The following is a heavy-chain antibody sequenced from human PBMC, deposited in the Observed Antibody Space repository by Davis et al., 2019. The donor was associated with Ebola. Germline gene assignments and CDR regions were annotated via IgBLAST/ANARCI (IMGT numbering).Heavy chain of an antibody. J-gene: IGHJ4*02. CDR1: GGSFSGYY. D-gene: IGHD2-21*02. V-gene: IGHV4-34*01. CDR3: ARRHTVMLTHIDY. Sequence: PSETLSLTCGVYGGSFSGYYWNWIRQSPGKGLEWIGESNDSGIAKYNPSLKSRVTISVDTSQKQFSLKLNSVTAADTAVYYCARRHTVMLTHIDYWGQGALVTVSS. CDR2: SNDSGIA.